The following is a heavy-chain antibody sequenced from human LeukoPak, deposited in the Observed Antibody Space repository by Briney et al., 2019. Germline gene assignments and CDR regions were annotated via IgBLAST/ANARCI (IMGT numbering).Heavy chain of an antibody. V-gene: IGHV3-21*01. J-gene: IGHJ4*02. CDR2: ISSNI. CDR3: TTSDINYRPFDN. CDR1: GITGYS. D-gene: IGHD4-11*01. Sequence: GGSLRLSCAASGITGYSMHWVRQAPGKGLEWFCSISSNIYCADSVKGRFTISRDNAKNSLFLQVSSLRAEDTAVYYCTTSDINYRPFDNWGQGTLVTVSS.